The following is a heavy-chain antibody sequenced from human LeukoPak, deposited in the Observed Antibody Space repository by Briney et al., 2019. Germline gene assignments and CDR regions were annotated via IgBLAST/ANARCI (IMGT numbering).Heavy chain of an antibody. V-gene: IGHV3-23*01. J-gene: IGHJ5*02. CDR1: GFNFGSYV. Sequence: PGGSLRLSCVASGFNFGSYVVSWVRQAPGKGLEWVSAISGSGGSTYYADSVKGRFTISRDNSKNTLYLQMNSLRAEDTAVYYCAKDSGGSGSYWFDPWGQGTLVTVSS. CDR2: ISGSGGST. D-gene: IGHD3-10*01. CDR3: AKDSGGSGSYWFDP.